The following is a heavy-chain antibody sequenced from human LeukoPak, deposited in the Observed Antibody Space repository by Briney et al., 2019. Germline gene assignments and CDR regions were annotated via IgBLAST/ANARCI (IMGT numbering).Heavy chain of an antibody. CDR1: GFTFSSYA. Sequence: GGSLRLSCAASGFTFSSYAMSWVRQAPGKGLEWVSAISGSGGSTYYADSVKGRFTISGDNSKNTLYLQMNSLRAEDTAVYYCAKDLAMAIAATPSNWGQGTLVTVSS. CDR3: AKDLAMAIAATPSN. J-gene: IGHJ4*02. D-gene: IGHD6-13*01. V-gene: IGHV3-23*01. CDR2: ISGSGGST.